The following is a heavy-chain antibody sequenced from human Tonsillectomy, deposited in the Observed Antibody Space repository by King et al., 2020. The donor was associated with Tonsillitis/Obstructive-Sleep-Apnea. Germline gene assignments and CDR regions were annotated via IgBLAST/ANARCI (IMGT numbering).Heavy chain of an antibody. D-gene: IGHD1-26*01. J-gene: IGHJ4*02. Sequence: VQLVESGGGLVQPGGSLRLSCAASGFTFSSSEMNWVRQAPGKGLEWVSDISSSGSTIYYADSVKGRFTISRDNAKKSMYLQMNSPRAEDTAVYYCARDPYSGSYINSFDYWGQGTLVTVSS. CDR1: GFTFSSSE. V-gene: IGHV3-48*03. CDR3: ARDPYSGSYINSFDY. CDR2: ISSSGSTI.